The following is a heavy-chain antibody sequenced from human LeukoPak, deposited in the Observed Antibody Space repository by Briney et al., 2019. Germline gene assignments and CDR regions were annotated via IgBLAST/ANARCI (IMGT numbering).Heavy chain of an antibody. CDR3: AKDREEQLVRGWFDP. V-gene: IGHV3-30*02. D-gene: IGHD6-13*01. CDR1: GFTFSKYS. J-gene: IGHJ5*02. Sequence: QTGGSLRLSCAASGFTFSKYSMHWVRQARGKGLEWVAFMRYNGGNGYYADSVKGRFTISRDNLKSMLYLQMNSLRTDDTGLYFCAKDREEQLVRGWFDPWGQGTLVTVSS. CDR2: MRYNGGNG.